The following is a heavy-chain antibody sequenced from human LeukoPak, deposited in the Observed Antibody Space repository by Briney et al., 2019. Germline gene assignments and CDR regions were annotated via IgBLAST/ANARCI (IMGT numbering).Heavy chain of an antibody. CDR3: ARVFRGVVTSNWFDP. J-gene: IGHJ5*02. V-gene: IGHV4-59*11. CDR2: IFDNGST. Sequence: SETLSLTCTVSGGSISGHYWTWIRQPPGKGLEWIGYIFDNGSTNFNSSLQSRVTMSLDTSKNQFSLKLSSVTAADTVVYYCARVFRGVVTSNWFDPWGQGALVTVSS. D-gene: IGHD2-21*02. CDR1: GGSISGHY.